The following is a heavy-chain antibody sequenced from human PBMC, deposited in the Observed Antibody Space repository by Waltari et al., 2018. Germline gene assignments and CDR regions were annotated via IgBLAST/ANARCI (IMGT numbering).Heavy chain of an antibody. Sequence: EVQFVESGGGLVKPVGSLSLSCTAPGFTFRNAWMSWVRQAPGNGPEWVGRIKSQSDGGTRDYAAPVKGRFSISREDSKNLMFLQMNSLTIEDTAVYYCTTDPLGPWGQGTLVTVSS. CDR1: GFTFRNAW. CDR2: IKSQSDGGTR. CDR3: TTDPLGP. J-gene: IGHJ5*02. V-gene: IGHV3-15*01.